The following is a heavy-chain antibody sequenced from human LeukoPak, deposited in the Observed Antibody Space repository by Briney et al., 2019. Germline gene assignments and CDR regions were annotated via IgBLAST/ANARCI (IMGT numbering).Heavy chain of an antibody. CDR3: ARYSSGRNYHYYMDV. V-gene: IGHV3-43*01. Sequence: PGGSLRLSCAASGFTFDDYTMHWVRQAPGKGLEWVSLISWDGGSTYYADSVKGRFTISRDNAKKSLYLQMNSLRAEDTAVYYCARYSSGRNYHYYMDVWGKGITVTISS. CDR1: GFTFDDYT. D-gene: IGHD3-10*01. J-gene: IGHJ6*03. CDR2: ISWDGGST.